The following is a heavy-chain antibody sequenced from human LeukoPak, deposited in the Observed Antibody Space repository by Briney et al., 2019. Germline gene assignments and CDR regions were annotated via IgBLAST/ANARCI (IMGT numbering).Heavy chain of an antibody. CDR2: INWNGGST. Sequence: GGSLRLSCAASGFTFDDYGMSWVRQAPGKGLEWVSGINWNGGSTGYADSVKGRFTISRDNAKNSLYLQTNSLRTEDTAVYYCARDWADNSDYPGNYWGQGTLVTVSS. J-gene: IGHJ4*02. D-gene: IGHD3-22*01. CDR1: GFTFDDYG. CDR3: ARDWADNSDYPGNY. V-gene: IGHV3-20*04.